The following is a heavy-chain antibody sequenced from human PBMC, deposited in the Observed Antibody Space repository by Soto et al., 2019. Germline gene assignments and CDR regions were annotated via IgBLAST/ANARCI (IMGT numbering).Heavy chain of an antibody. J-gene: IGHJ4*02. V-gene: IGHV4-30-4*01. CDR3: ASIDYGDYEFGNYFDY. Sequence: SETLSLTCTVSGGSISSGDYYWSWIRQPPGKGLEWIGYIYYSGSTYYNPSLKSRVTISVDTSKNQFSLKLSSVTAADTAVYYCASIDYGDYEFGNYFDYWGQGTLVTVSS. CDR1: GGSISSGDYY. CDR2: IYYSGST. D-gene: IGHD4-17*01.